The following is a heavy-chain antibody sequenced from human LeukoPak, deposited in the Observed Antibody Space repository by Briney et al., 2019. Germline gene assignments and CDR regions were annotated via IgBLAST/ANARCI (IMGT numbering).Heavy chain of an antibody. Sequence: PSETLSLTCTVSGGSIRSYYWSWIRQPPGKGLEWIGYIYYSGSTNYNPSLKSRVTISVDTSKNQFSLKLSSVTAADTAVYYCARDGGYYGMDVWGQGTTVTVSS. CDR1: GGSIRSYY. CDR2: IYYSGST. J-gene: IGHJ6*02. D-gene: IGHD3-16*01. CDR3: ARDGGYYGMDV. V-gene: IGHV4-59*01.